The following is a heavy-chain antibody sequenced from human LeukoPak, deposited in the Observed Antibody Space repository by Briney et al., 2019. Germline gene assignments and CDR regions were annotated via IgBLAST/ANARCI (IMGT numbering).Heavy chain of an antibody. J-gene: IGHJ4*02. V-gene: IGHV4-61*02. CDR2: IYTNGGA. CDR3: AREPPGY. Sequence: SQTLSLTCTVSGGSVTSGDYYWNWIRQPAGKGLEWIGRIYTNGGASYNPSLKSRVTISIDASKNQFSLKLSSVTAADTAVYYCAREPPGYWGQGILVTVSS. CDR1: GGSVTSGDYY.